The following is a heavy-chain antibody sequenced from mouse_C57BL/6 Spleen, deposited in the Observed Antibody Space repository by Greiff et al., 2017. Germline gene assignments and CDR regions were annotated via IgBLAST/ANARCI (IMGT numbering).Heavy chain of an antibody. V-gene: IGHV1-5*01. CDR3: TTVVATDAMDY. D-gene: IGHD1-1*01. Sequence: EVQLQQSGTVLARPGASVKMSCKTSGYTFTSYWMHWVKQRPGQGLEWIGDIYPGNSDTSYNQKFKGKAKLTAVTSASTAYMELSSLTNEDSAVYYCTTVVATDAMDYWSQGTSVTVSS. CDR1: GYTFTSYW. J-gene: IGHJ4*01. CDR2: IYPGNSDT.